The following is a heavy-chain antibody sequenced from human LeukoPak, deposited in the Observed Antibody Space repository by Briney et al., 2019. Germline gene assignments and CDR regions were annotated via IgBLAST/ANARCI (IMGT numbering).Heavy chain of an antibody. D-gene: IGHD4-17*01. CDR2: ISSSGGSA. CDR1: GFTFSDYA. CDR3: AKDIGDYGDYPDF. V-gene: IGHV3-23*01. J-gene: IGHJ4*02. Sequence: GGSPRLSCAASGFTFSDYAMTRVRQAPGKGLEWVATISSSGGSAHSADSVKGRFTISRDNSKKTLYLHMNSLRAGDTAVFFCAKDIGDYGDYPDFWGQGTLVIVSS.